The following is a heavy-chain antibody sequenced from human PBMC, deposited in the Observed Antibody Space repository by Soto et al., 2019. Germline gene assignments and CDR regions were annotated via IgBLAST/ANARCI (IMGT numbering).Heavy chain of an antibody. CDR3: AHKGYGDYPLDY. Sequence: QITLKESGPTLVKPTQPLTLTCTFSGFSLSTSGVGVGWIRQPPGKALEWLAVIYWDECKHYSPSLESRLTTXKXPSKNQVVLTMTNMDPGDTATYYCAHKGYGDYPLDYWGQGTLVTVSS. D-gene: IGHD4-17*01. J-gene: IGHJ4*02. CDR1: GFSLSTSGVG. CDR2: IYWDECK. V-gene: IGHV2-5*02.